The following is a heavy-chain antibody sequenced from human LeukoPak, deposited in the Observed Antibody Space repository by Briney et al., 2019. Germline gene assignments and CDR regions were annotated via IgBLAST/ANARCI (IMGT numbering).Heavy chain of an antibody. D-gene: IGHD3-22*01. CDR2: IYSGGNT. CDR3: ARVRFSARGYPSEFDY. J-gene: IGHJ4*02. Sequence: GGSLRLSCEASGFTFSGNYMSWVRQAPGKGLEWVSVIYSGGNTYHADSVKGRFTISRDNSKNTLYLQMNSLRAEDTAVYYCARVRFSARGYPSEFDYWGQGTLVTVAS. V-gene: IGHV3-53*01. CDR1: GFTFSGNY.